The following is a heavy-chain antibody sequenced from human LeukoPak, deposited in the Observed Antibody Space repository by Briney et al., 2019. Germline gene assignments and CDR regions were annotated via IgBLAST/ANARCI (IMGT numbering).Heavy chain of an antibody. Sequence: GGSLRLSCEGSAFIFSGHWMNWVRQTPGKGLEWVASIKEDGSERQYVDSVKGRFSISRDNAKSSVFLQMNSLRAEDSAVYYCARDAGRRVGSITTAFDYWGPGTLVTVS. CDR1: AFIFSGHW. D-gene: IGHD1-26*01. CDR3: ARDAGRRVGSITTAFDY. V-gene: IGHV3-7*01. J-gene: IGHJ4*02. CDR2: IKEDGSER.